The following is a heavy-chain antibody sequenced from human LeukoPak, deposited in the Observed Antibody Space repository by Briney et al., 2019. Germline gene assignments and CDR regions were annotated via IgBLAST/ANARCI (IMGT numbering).Heavy chain of an antibody. D-gene: IGHD7-27*01. J-gene: IGHJ4*02. Sequence: GGSLRLSCAASGFTFSGYWMHWARQAPGKGLVWVSLINHGGSFTAYTDSVKGRFTISRDNAKNTLYLQMNNLRAEDTAVYYCARAGPSWGIDFWGQGALVTVSS. CDR1: GFTFSGYW. CDR2: INHGGSFT. V-gene: IGHV3-74*01. CDR3: ARAGPSWGIDF.